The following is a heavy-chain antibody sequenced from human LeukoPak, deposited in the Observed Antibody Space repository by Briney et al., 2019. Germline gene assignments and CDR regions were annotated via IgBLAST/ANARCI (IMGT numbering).Heavy chain of an antibody. CDR3: SVVVAATGY. CDR1: GFTFSGSA. J-gene: IGHJ4*02. Sequence: GSLKLSCAASGFTFSGSAMHWVCQASGKGLEWVGRIRSKANSYATAYAASVKGRFTISRDDSKNTAYLQMNSLKTEDTAVYYCSVVVAATGYWGQGTLVTVSS. V-gene: IGHV3-73*01. D-gene: IGHD2-15*01. CDR2: IRSKANSYAT.